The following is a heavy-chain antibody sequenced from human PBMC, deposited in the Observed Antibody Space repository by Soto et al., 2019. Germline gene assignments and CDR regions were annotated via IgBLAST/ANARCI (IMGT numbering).Heavy chain of an antibody. CDR3: ARVGDTAMDTIYFDY. CDR2: INAGNGNT. Sequence: ASVKVSCKASGYTFTSYAMHWVRQAPGQRLEWMGWINAGNGNTKYSQKFQGRVTITRDTSASTAYMELSSLRSEDTAVYYCARVGDTAMDTIYFDYWGQGTLVTVSS. D-gene: IGHD5-18*01. CDR1: GYTFTSYA. J-gene: IGHJ4*02. V-gene: IGHV1-3*01.